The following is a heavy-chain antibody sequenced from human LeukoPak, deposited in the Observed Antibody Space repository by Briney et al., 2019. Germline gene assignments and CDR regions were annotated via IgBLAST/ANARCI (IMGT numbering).Heavy chain of an antibody. J-gene: IGHJ6*03. CDR2: ISAYNGNT. CDR3: ASGDYGYYYYYMDV. Sequence: AAVKVSCKASGYTFTTYDINWVRQAPGQGLEWMGWISAYNGNTNYAQKLQGRVTMTTDTSTSTAYMELRSLRSDDTAVYYCASGDYGYYYYYMDVWGKGTTVTVSS. D-gene: IGHD4-17*01. V-gene: IGHV1-18*01. CDR1: GYTFTTYD.